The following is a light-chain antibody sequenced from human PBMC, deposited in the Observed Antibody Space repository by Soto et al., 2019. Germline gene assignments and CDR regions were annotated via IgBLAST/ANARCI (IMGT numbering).Light chain of an antibody. V-gene: IGKV3D-20*02. J-gene: IGKJ2*01. Sequence: EMVLTQSPDTLSLSPGERATLSCRASQTVSSNFLAWYQQRPGQAPRLLIYGASSRAAGIPDRFSGSGSGTDFTLTISRLEPEDLAVYYCQQRSNWPMYTFGQGTKVDIK. CDR2: GAS. CDR3: QQRSNWPMYT. CDR1: QTVSSNF.